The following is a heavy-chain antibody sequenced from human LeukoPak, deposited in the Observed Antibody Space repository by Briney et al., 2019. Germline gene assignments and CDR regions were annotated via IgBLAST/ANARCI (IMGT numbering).Heavy chain of an antibody. CDR2: INLNSGGT. V-gene: IGHV1-2*02. D-gene: IGHD3-22*01. J-gene: IGHJ4*02. Sequence: ASVKVSCKASGYTFTGYYMHWVRQAPGQGLEWMGWINLNSGGTNYAQKFQGRVTMTRDTSISTAYMELSRLRSDDTAVYYCAREYYYDSSGYYGYWGQGTLATVSS. CDR3: AREYYYDSSGYYGY. CDR1: GYTFTGYY.